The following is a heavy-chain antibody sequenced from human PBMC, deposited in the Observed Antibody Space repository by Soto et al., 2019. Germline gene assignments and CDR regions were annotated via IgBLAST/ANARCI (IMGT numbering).Heavy chain of an antibody. CDR3: ARDSAGFDY. CDR1: GFSFRDYY. CDR2: ISLSGGSI. Sequence: VQLVESGGGMVKPGGSLRLSCTASGFSFRDYYMSWIRQAPGKGLEWLSYISLSGGSILYADSVRGRFTISRDNAKNSLYLQMNSLRADDTAIYYCARDSAGFDYWGQGAPVTVSS. J-gene: IGHJ4*02. D-gene: IGHD3-10*01. V-gene: IGHV3-11*01.